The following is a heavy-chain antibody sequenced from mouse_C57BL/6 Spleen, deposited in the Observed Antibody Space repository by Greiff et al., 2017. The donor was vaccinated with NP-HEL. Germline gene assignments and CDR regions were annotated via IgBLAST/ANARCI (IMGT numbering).Heavy chain of an antibody. CDR3: ARSDITTVVDWYFDV. J-gene: IGHJ1*03. D-gene: IGHD1-1*01. CDR2: IYPRDGST. CDR1: GYTFTSYD. Sequence: QVQLKESGPELVKPGASVKLSCKASGYTFTSYDINWVKQRPGQGLEWIGWIYPRDGSTKYNEKFKGKATLTVDTSSSTAYMELHSLTSEDSAVYFCARSDITTVVDWYFDVWGTWTTVTVSS. V-gene: IGHV1-85*01.